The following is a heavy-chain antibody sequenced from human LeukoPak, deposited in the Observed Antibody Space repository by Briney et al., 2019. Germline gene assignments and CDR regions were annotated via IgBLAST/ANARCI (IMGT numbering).Heavy chain of an antibody. Sequence: TSGTLSLTCAVYGGSFSGYYWSWIRQPPGKGLEWIGEINHSGSTNYNPSLKSRVTISVDTSKNQFSLKLSSVTAADTAVYYCARGRRYPPRLWFGEQTFDYWGQGTLVTVSS. J-gene: IGHJ4*02. CDR3: ARGRRYPPRLWFGEQTFDY. CDR1: GGSFSGYY. V-gene: IGHV4-34*01. D-gene: IGHD3-10*01. CDR2: INHSGST.